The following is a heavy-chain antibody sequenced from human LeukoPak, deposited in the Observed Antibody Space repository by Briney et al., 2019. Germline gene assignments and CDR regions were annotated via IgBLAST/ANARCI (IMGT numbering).Heavy chain of an antibody. Sequence: PGASLQISSKGSGYGSTTYWIGWSRPRPGKGLGWMGGIYTGDSDTTYSPSSPGKVTISAEKSISTDYLQWSRLKASATAMYYCAGSSRPYGTGAYSYDYWGQGTLVTVSS. J-gene: IGHJ4*02. V-gene: IGHV5-51*01. CDR1: GYGSTTYW. D-gene: IGHD3-10*01. CDR3: AGSSRPYGTGAYSYDY. CDR2: IYTGDSDT.